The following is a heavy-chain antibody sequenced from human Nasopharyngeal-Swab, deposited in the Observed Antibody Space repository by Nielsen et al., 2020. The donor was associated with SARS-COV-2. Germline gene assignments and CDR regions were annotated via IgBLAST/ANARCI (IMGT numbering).Heavy chain of an antibody. Sequence: GESLKISCAASGFTFSRYTMHWVRQAPGKGLEWVAVISYDGSNKYYADSVKGRFTISRDISKNTLYLQMNSLRAEDTAVFYCASTPLDSSGYYYAFHYWGRGTLVNVS. CDR3: ASTPLDSSGYYYAFHY. D-gene: IGHD3-22*01. V-gene: IGHV3-30-3*01. CDR1: GFTFSRYT. J-gene: IGHJ4*02. CDR2: ISYDGSNK.